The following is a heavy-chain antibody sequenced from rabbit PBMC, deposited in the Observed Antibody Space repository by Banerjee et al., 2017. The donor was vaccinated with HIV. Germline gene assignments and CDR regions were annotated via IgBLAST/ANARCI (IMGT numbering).Heavy chain of an antibody. Sequence: QEQLEESGGDLVKPEGSLTLTCTASGFSLSSYPMGWVRQAPGKGLEWIARIYDGSSGRTVYASWVNGRFTISKTSSTTVTLQMTSLTAADTATYFCARDVMHADGMRGPGTLVTVS. CDR1: GFSLSSYP. D-gene: IGHD6-1*01. J-gene: IGHJ2*01. CDR2: IYDGSSGRT. V-gene: IGHV1S45*01. CDR3: ARDVMHADGM.